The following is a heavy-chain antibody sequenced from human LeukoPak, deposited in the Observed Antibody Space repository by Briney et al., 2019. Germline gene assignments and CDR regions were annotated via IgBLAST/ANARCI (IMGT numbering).Heavy chain of an antibody. CDR1: GGSISSYY. Sequence: PSETLSLTCTVSGGSISSYYWSWIRQQPGKGLEWIGYIYYSGSTYYNPSLKSRVTISVDTSKNQFSLKLSSVTAADTAVYYCARTILTGYYMGAFDIWGQGTMVTVSS. J-gene: IGHJ3*02. CDR2: IYYSGST. V-gene: IGHV4-59*06. CDR3: ARTILTGYYMGAFDI. D-gene: IGHD3-9*01.